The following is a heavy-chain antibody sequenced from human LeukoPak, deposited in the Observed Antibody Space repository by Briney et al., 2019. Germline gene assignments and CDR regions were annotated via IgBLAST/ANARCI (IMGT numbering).Heavy chain of an antibody. Sequence: PSETLSLTCAVSGGPFSGYFWSWIRQSSGKGLEWIGEIHNSGTTNYNPSLNSRVTISEDTSKNQFYLNLSSVTAADTAVYYCARRYYYNLGSFPFDFWGQGTLVTVSS. CDR2: IHNSGTT. V-gene: IGHV4-34*01. CDR3: ARRYYYNLGSFPFDF. CDR1: GGPFSGYF. D-gene: IGHD3-10*01. J-gene: IGHJ4*02.